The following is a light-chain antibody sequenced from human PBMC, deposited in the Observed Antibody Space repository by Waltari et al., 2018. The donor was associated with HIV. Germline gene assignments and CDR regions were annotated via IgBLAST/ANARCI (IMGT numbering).Light chain of an antibody. CDR2: EVI. Sequence: QSALTQPRSVSGSPGQSVTISCTGTSSDVGGYDSVSWYLQHPGKVPKLIIYEVIKRPSGVPDRFSGSKSGNTASLTISVLQTEDEADYFCCSYAGTYTYVRFGGGTKLTVL. CDR1: SSDVGGYDS. J-gene: IGLJ3*02. V-gene: IGLV2-11*01. CDR3: CSYAGTYTYVR.